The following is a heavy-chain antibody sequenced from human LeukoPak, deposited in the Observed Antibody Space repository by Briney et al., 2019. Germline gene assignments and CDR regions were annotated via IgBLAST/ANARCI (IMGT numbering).Heavy chain of an antibody. D-gene: IGHD4-23*01. Sequence: SETLSLTCTVSGGSISSSSYYWDWIRQPPGKGLEWIGTIYYSGTTYYNPSLKSRVTLSVDTSRNQFSLKLSSVTATDTAVYYCARVRPGLRWFPFDYWGQGTLVTVSS. CDR1: GGSISSSSYY. CDR3: ARVRPGLRWFPFDY. CDR2: IYYSGTT. V-gene: IGHV4-39*01. J-gene: IGHJ4*02.